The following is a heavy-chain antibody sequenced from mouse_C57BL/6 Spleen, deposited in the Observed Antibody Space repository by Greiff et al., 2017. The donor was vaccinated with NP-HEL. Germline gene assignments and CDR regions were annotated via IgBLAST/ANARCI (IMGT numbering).Heavy chain of an antibody. CDR1: GYTFTDYY. CDR3: ARSGIHYGSSYYYAMDY. V-gene: IGHV1-26*01. D-gene: IGHD1-1*01. CDR2: INPNNGGT. J-gene: IGHJ4*01. Sequence: EVQLQQSGPELVKPGASVKISCKASGYTFTDYYMNWVKQSHGKSLEWIGDINPNNGGTSYNQKFKGKAPLTLDKSSSTAYMELRSLTSEDSAVYYCARSGIHYGSSYYYAMDYWGQGTSVTVSS.